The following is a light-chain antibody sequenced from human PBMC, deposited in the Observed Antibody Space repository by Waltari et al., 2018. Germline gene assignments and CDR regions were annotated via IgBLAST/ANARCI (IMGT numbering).Light chain of an antibody. J-gene: IGKJ1*01. CDR2: DAS. V-gene: IGKV3-20*01. CDR3: QKYGSLPAT. Sequence: EIMLTQSPGTLSLSPGERATLSCRASQSISRFLAWYQQKPGQAPRLRIYDASSRATGIPDMFSGSGSGTDFSLTISRLEPEDIAVYYCQKYGSLPATFGQGTKVESK. CDR1: QSISRF.